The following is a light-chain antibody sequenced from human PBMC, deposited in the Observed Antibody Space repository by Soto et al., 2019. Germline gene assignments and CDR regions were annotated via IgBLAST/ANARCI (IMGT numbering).Light chain of an antibody. V-gene: IGLV1-44*01. Sequence: QSVLTQPPSVSGTPGQRVTISCSGSSSNIGRNTVNWYQQLPGTAPTLLIYTTNQRPSGVPDRFSGSKSGNSASLAISGLQSEDEGDYYCAAWDDSLSGYVFGAGTKLTVL. CDR3: AAWDDSLSGYV. J-gene: IGLJ1*01. CDR2: TTN. CDR1: SSNIGRNT.